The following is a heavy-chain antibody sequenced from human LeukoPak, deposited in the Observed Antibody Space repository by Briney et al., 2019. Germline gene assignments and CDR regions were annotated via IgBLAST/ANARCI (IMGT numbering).Heavy chain of an antibody. V-gene: IGHV3-64*01. CDR3: ARVLVPQLSAVFDI. Sequence: GGSLRLSCAASGFTFSSYAMHWVRQAPGKGLEYVSAISSNGGSTYYANSVKGRFTISRDNSKNTLYLQMGSLRAEDMAVYYCARVLVPQLSAVFDIWGQGTMVTVSS. J-gene: IGHJ3*02. CDR2: ISSNGGST. D-gene: IGHD6-13*01. CDR1: GFTFSSYA.